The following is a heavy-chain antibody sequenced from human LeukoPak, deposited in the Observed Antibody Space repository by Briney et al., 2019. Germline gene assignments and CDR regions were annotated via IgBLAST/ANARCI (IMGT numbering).Heavy chain of an antibody. Sequence: ASVKVSCKASGYTFSGYYLHWVRQAPGQGLEWMGWINPNSGGTNSVRKFQGRVTMTRDTSISTAYMELSRLRSDDTAVYYCARSSWELETTFDYWGQGTLVTVSS. CDR2: INPNSGGT. D-gene: IGHD1-26*01. CDR3: ARSSWELETTFDY. CDR1: GYTFSGYY. J-gene: IGHJ4*02. V-gene: IGHV1-2*02.